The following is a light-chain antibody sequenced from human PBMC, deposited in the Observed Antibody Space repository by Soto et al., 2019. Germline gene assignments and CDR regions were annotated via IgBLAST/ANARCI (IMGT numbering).Light chain of an antibody. CDR1: QSFSSY. CDR3: QYYNNYCWT. V-gene: IGKV3-11*01. Sequence: EIVLTQSPATLSLSPGERATLSCRASQSFSSYLAWYQQKPGQAPRLLIYDASKRATGIPARFSGRGSGTDFTLTISSLEPDDFATYYCQYYNNYCWTFGQGTKVEIK. J-gene: IGKJ1*01. CDR2: DAS.